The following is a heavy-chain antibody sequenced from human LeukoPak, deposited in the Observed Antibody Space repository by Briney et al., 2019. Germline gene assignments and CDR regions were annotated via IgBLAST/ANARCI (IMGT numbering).Heavy chain of an antibody. CDR2: VSPSGDIT. CDR1: GFTFSSYS. Sequence: GGSLRLSCAASGFTFSSYSMNWVRQAPGKGLEWVSGVSPSGDITYYADSVKGRFTISRDNSKNTVYLQMNNVRAEDTAVYYCAKDGAWLRFDDWGQGTLVTVSS. V-gene: IGHV3-23*01. CDR3: AKDGAWLRFDD. D-gene: IGHD5-12*01. J-gene: IGHJ4*02.